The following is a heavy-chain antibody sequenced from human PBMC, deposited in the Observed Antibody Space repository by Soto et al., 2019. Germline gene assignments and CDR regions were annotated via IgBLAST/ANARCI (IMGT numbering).Heavy chain of an antibody. J-gene: IGHJ3*01. CDR3: ARNLGWFAFDV. Sequence: GGSLRLSCAASGFTFSSYGMHWVRQAPGKGLEWVSVIWYDGSKKYYADSVEGRFTISRDNSKNTLYLQMNSLRAEDTVVYYCARNLGWFAFDVWGQGTMVTVSS. V-gene: IGHV3-33*01. CDR2: IWYDGSKK. D-gene: IGHD6-19*01. CDR1: GFTFSSYG.